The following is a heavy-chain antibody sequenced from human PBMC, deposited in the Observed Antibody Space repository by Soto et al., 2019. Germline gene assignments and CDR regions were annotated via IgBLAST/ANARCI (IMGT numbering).Heavy chain of an antibody. Sequence: QVQLQEPGPGLVKPSQTLSLTCTVSGGSVRRGNYYWSWIRQFPGKGLEWIGYISNSGRTHYNPSLMSRITILVDTSKNQFFLELRSVTAADTALYYCARADYATGSYYPDYWGQGTLVTVSS. D-gene: IGHD3-10*01. CDR2: ISNSGRT. J-gene: IGHJ4*02. V-gene: IGHV4-31*03. CDR1: GGSVRRGNYY. CDR3: ARADYATGSYYPDY.